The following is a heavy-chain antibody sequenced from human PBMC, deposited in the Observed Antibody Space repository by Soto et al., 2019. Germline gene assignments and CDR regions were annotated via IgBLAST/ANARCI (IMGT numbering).Heavy chain of an antibody. CDR2: IKSKTDGGTT. V-gene: IGHV3-15*01. CDR1: GFTFSNAW. J-gene: IGHJ6*02. D-gene: IGHD1-26*01. CDR3: TSTLRELLRPFYYYGMDV. Sequence: GGSLRLSCAASGFTFSNAWMSWVRQAPGKGLEWVGRIKSKTDGGTTDYAAPVKGRFTISRDDSKNTLYLQMNSLKTEDTAVYYCTSTLRELLRPFYYYGMDVWGQWTTVTVSS.